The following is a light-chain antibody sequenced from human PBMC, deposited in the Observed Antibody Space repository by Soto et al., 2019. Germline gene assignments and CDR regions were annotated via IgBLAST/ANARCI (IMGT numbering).Light chain of an antibody. J-gene: IGKJ4*01. CDR2: TAS. Sequence: EIVMTQSPGTLSVSPGERVTLSCRASQSVGSSLVWYQQKPGQAPRVLIYTASIRAAGVPARFSGSGSGTEFTLTISSLQSEDSAVYYCQKYYDWPLAFGGGTKVDIK. CDR3: QKYYDWPLA. V-gene: IGKV3-15*01. CDR1: QSVGSS.